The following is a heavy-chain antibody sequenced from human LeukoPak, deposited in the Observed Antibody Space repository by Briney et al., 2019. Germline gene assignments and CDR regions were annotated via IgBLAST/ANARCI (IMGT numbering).Heavy chain of an antibody. D-gene: IGHD2-15*01. CDR1: GFTFSTYW. CDR3: ARDGYCSGGSCYASGRYYYYYGMDV. Sequence: PGGSLRLSCAASGFTFSTYWMNWVRQAPGKGLEWVANIKQDGSEKYYVDSVKGRFTISRDNAKNSLYLQMNRLRAEDTAVYYCARDGYCSGGSCYASGRYYYYYGMDVWGQGTTVTVSS. V-gene: IGHV3-7*01. CDR2: IKQDGSEK. J-gene: IGHJ6*02.